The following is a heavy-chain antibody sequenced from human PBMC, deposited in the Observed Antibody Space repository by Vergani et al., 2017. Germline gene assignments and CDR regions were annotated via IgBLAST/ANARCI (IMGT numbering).Heavy chain of an antibody. CDR1: GFTVSSNY. D-gene: IGHD6-13*01. CDR2: SYSGGST. Sequence: EVQLVESGGGLVQPGGSLRLSCAASGFTVSSNYMSWVRQAPGKGLEWVSVSYSGGSTYYADSVKGRFTISRHNSKNTLYLQMNSLRAEDTAVYYCARARARMRSAAAGPGAFDIWGQGTMVTVSS. V-gene: IGHV3-53*04. J-gene: IGHJ3*02. CDR3: ARARARMRSAAAGPGAFDI.